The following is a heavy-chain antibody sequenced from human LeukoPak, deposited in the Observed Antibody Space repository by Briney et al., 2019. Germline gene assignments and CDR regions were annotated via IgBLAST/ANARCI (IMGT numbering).Heavy chain of an antibody. J-gene: IGHJ4*02. V-gene: IGHV3-11*04. CDR3: ARNGGDYYDSSGYYDS. CDR2: ISSSGSRI. Sequence: GGSLRLSCAASGFTFSDYYMSWIRQAPGKGLEWVSYISSSGSRIYHADSVRGRFTISRDNAKNSVYLQMNSLRAEDTAVYYCARNGGDYYDSSGYYDSWGQGTLVSVSS. D-gene: IGHD3-22*01. CDR1: GFTFSDYY.